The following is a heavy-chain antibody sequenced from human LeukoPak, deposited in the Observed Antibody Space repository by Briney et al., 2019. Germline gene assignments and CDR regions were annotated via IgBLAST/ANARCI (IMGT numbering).Heavy chain of an antibody. CDR2: IGGSNYYRGST. V-gene: IGHV4-39*01. Sequence: PSETLSLTCTVSGASISSSAYYWGWIRQPPGKGLEWIGSIGGSNYYRGSTYYNPSLKSRVTIHVDTSKDQFSPKLSSVTAADTAVYYCARLETSVTEHNWFDPWGQGTLVTVSS. CDR1: GASISSSAYY. D-gene: IGHD2-21*02. CDR3: ARLETSVTEHNWFDP. J-gene: IGHJ5*02.